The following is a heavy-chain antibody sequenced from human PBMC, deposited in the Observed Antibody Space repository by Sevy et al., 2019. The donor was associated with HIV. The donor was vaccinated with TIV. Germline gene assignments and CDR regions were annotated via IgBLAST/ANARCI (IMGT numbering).Heavy chain of an antibody. V-gene: IGHV3-74*01. D-gene: IGHD6-6*01. CDR1: GFTFSSYW. CDR2: INSDGSST. J-gene: IGHJ6*02. Sequence: GGCLRLSCAASGFTFSSYWMHWVRQAPGKGLVWVSRINSDGSSTSYADSVKGRFTISRDNAKNTLYLQMNSLRAEDTAVYYCARADSSSPYYYYYGMDVWGQGTTVTVSS. CDR3: ARADSSSPYYYYYGMDV.